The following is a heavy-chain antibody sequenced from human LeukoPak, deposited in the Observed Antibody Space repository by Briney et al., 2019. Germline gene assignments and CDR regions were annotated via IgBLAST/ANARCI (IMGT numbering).Heavy chain of an antibody. Sequence: PGGSLRLSCAASGFTFSSYWMSWVRQAPGKGLEWVANINQDGSEKYYVNSVKGRFTISRDNAKNLLYLQMSSLRAEDTALYYCASRSSVAASGPGWGQGTLVTVSS. D-gene: IGHD2-15*01. CDR2: INQDGSEK. V-gene: IGHV3-7*01. CDR3: ASRSSVAASGPG. CDR1: GFTFSSYW. J-gene: IGHJ4*02.